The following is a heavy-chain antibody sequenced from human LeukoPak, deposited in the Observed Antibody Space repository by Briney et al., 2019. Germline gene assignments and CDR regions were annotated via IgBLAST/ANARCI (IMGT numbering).Heavy chain of an antibody. Sequence: GGSLRLSCAASGFTVSSNYMSWVRQAPGKGLEWVSVIYSGGSTYYADSVKGRFTISRDNSKNTLYLQMNSLRAEDTAVYYCAKEGIAAAGTFYYYYGMDVWGQGTTVTVSS. V-gene: IGHV3-53*05. J-gene: IGHJ6*02. CDR1: GFTVSSNY. CDR3: AKEGIAAAGTFYYYYGMDV. D-gene: IGHD6-13*01. CDR2: IYSGGST.